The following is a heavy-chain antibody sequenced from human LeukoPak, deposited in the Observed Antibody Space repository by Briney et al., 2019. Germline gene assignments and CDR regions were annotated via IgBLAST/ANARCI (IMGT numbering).Heavy chain of an antibody. D-gene: IGHD2-2*02. CDR1: GYTFTSYA. J-gene: IGHJ6*02. CDR3: ARAEEYQLPYGHYYYYGMDV. Sequence: ASVKVSCKASGYTFTSYAMNWVRQAPGQGLEWMGWINTNTGNPTYAQGFTGRFVFSLDTSVSTAYLQISSLKAEDTAVYYCARAEEYQLPYGHYYYYGMDVWGQGTTVTVSS. CDR2: INTNTGNP. V-gene: IGHV7-4-1*02.